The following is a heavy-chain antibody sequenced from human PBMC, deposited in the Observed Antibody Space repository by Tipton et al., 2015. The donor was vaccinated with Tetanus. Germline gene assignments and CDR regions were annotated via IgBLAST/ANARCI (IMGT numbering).Heavy chain of an antibody. D-gene: IGHD2-2*01. V-gene: IGHV4-30-4*01. CDR2: IYYSGST. CDR1: GDSIRSEDYY. J-gene: IGHJ6*03. Sequence: TLSLTCNVSGDSIRSEDYYWGWIRQSPGKGLEWLGYIYYSGSTYNNPSLKSRVSISLDASKNQFSLSLHSVTAADSATYYCARLTCSSPSCYYYYYYYVDVWGTGTAVAVSS. CDR3: ARLTCSSPSCYYYYYYYVDV.